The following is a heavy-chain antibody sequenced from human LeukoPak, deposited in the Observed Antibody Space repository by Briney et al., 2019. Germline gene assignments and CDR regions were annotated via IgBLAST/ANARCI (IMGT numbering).Heavy chain of an antibody. CDR2: IYTSGST. CDR1: GGSISSYY. D-gene: IGHD3-16*01. CDR3: ASSITFGGVEAFDI. Sequence: SETLSLTCTVSGGSISSYYWSWIRQPAGKGLEWIGRIYTSGSTNYNPSLKSRVTMSVDTSKNQFSLKLSSVTAADTAVYYCASSITFGGVEAFDIWGQGTMVTVSS. V-gene: IGHV4-4*07. J-gene: IGHJ3*02.